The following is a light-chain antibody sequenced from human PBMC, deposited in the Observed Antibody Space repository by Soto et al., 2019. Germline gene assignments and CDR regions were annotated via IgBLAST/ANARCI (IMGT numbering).Light chain of an antibody. CDR2: DNT. Sequence: QSVLTQPPSVSGAPGQAVTISCTGSSSNIVAGYGVHWYQQLPGTAPKLLISDNTNRPSGVPDRFSGSKSGTSASLAITGFPAEDEADYYCQSFDNSLSARVFGGGTQLTVL. CDR1: SSNIVAGYG. J-gene: IGLJ3*02. V-gene: IGLV1-40*01. CDR3: QSFDNSLSARV.